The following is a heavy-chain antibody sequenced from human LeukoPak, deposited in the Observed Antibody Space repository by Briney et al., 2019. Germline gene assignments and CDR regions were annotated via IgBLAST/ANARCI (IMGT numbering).Heavy chain of an antibody. J-gene: IGHJ6*02. D-gene: IGHD2-2*01. Sequence: ASVKVSCKASGYTFTCYYMHWVRQAPGQGLEWMGWINPNSGGTNYAQKFQGRVTMTRDTSISTAYMELSRLRSDDTAVYYCAKGGYCSSTSCHSSFLTYYYYYGMDVWGQGTTVTVSS. CDR2: INPNSGGT. CDR3: AKGGYCSSTSCHSSFLTYYYYYGMDV. CDR1: GYTFTCYY. V-gene: IGHV1-2*02.